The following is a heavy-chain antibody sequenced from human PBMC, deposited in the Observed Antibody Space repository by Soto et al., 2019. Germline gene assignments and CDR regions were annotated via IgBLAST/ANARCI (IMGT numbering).Heavy chain of an antibody. Sequence: QVQLVESGGGVVQPGRSLRLSCAASGFTFSSYGMHWVRQAPGKGLEWVAVIWYDGSNKYYADSVKGRFTISRDNSKNTLYLKMNSLRAEDKVVYYCATGGDFWSGYDHGWFDPWGQGTLVTVSS. V-gene: IGHV3-33*01. CDR3: ATGGDFWSGYDHGWFDP. J-gene: IGHJ5*02. D-gene: IGHD3-3*01. CDR2: IWYDGSNK. CDR1: GFTFSSYG.